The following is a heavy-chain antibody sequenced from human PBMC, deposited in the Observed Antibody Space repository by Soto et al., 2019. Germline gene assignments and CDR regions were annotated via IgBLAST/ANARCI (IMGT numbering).Heavy chain of an antibody. Sequence: QVQLQQWGAGLLKPSETLSLTCAVYGGFVSSGSYYWSWIRQPPGKGLEWIGEMSHSGGTHFNPSPQSRVTISGDTSQSQFPLKMSDVAAADTALYYCARVEGGTATTVVDAFDIWRPGTMVTVSS. J-gene: IGHJ3*02. D-gene: IGHD1-1*01. CDR1: GGFVSSGSYY. CDR3: ARVEGGTATTVVDAFDI. CDR2: MSHSGGT. V-gene: IGHV4-34*01.